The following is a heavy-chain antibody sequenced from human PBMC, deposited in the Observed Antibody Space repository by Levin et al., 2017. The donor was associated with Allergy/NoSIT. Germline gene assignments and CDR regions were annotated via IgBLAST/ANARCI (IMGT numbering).Heavy chain of an antibody. V-gene: IGHV4-39*01. Sequence: ASETLSLTCTVSGASISSSSYYWGWIRQPPGKGLEWIGSIYYSGTTYYNPSLKSRVTISVDTSKNQFSLKLNSVTAADTAVYYCARPVDYFGSSAGVFDDWGQGALVTVSS. D-gene: IGHD3-22*01. CDR2: IYYSGTT. J-gene: IGHJ4*02. CDR3: ARPVDYFGSSAGVFDD. CDR1: GASISSSSYY.